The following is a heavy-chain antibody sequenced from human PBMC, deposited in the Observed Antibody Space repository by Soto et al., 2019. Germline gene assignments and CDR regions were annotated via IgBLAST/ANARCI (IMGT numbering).Heavy chain of an antibody. CDR3: ARGDIVLVPAARTFGWFDP. J-gene: IGHJ5*02. Sequence: QVQLQESGPGLVKPSQTLSLTCTVSGGSISSGGYYWSWIRQHPGKGLERIGYIYYSGSTYYKPSLKSRVTTSVDTSKNQFSLKLSSVTAADTAVYYCARGDIVLVPAARTFGWFDPWGQGTLVTVSS. CDR2: IYYSGST. CDR1: GGSISSGGYY. V-gene: IGHV4-31*03. D-gene: IGHD2-2*01.